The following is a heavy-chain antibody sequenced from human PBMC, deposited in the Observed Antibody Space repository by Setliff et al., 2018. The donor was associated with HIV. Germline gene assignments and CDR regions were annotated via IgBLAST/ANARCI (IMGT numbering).Heavy chain of an antibody. CDR2: IIPVYGTP. D-gene: IGHD3-10*01. CDR1: GYTFSSDA. J-gene: IGHJ3*02. V-gene: IGHV1-69*13. Sequence: ASVKVSCKASGYTFSSDAINWVRQAPGQGLEWMGGIIPVYGTPKYAQKMQGRVTITAIDSKSTAYMELTSLRSDDTAVYYCARIRGVIADASDIWGQGTMVTVSS. CDR3: ARIRGVIADASDI.